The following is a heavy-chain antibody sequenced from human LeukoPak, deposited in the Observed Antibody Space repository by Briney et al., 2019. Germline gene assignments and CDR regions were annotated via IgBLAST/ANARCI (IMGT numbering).Heavy chain of an antibody. CDR1: GYTFTSYY. J-gene: IGHJ4*02. CDR3: ARARSVPYSSSWGLFDY. Sequence: ASVKVSCKASGYTFTSYYMHWVRQAPGQGLEWMGIINPSGGSTSYAQKSQGRVTMTRDTSTSTVYMELSSLRSEDTAVYYCARARSVPYSSSWGLFDYWGQGTLVTVSS. CDR2: INPSGGST. V-gene: IGHV1-46*01. D-gene: IGHD6-13*01.